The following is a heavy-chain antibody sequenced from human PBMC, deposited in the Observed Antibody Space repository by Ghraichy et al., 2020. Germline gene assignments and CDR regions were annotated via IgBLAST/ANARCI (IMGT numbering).Heavy chain of an antibody. D-gene: IGHD3-22*01. CDR1: KFTFSIYA. V-gene: IGHV3-48*01. CDR3: ARDADAGGYYFGAFDI. J-gene: IGHJ3*02. CDR2: ISSSSNNI. Sequence: GGSLRLSCEASKFTFSIYAVSWVRQAPGKGLEWISYISSSSNNIYYADSVKGRFTISRDNAKNSLFLQMNSLRADDMAVYYCARDADAGGYYFGAFDIWGQGTVVTVSS.